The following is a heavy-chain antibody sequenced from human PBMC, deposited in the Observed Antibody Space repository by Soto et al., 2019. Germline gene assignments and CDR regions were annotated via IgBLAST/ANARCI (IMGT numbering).Heavy chain of an antibody. CDR3: VKSLRVGPHYYYAMDV. CDR2: ISSNGGST. Sequence: QPGGSLRLSCSASGFTFRTYSMHWVRQAPGKGLQYVSSISSNGGSTYYADSVKGRFTISRDNSKNTLYLQMSSLRGEDTAVYYCVKSLRVGPHYYYAMDVWGQGTTVTVSS. V-gene: IGHV3-64D*06. D-gene: IGHD1-26*01. CDR1: GFTFRTYS. J-gene: IGHJ6*02.